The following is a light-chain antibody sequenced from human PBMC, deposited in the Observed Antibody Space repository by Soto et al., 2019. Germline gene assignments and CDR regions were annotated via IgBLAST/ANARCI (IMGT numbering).Light chain of an antibody. V-gene: IGKV3-20*01. CDR3: QQYGSSPWT. CDR1: QSVSSIY. CDR2: GAS. Sequence: EIVLTQSPGTLSLSPGERATLSCRASQSVSSIYLAWYQQKPGQAPRLFIYGASTRATGIPGRFSGSGSGKDFTLTISRLEPEDFAVYYCQQYGSSPWTFGQGTKVEIK. J-gene: IGKJ1*01.